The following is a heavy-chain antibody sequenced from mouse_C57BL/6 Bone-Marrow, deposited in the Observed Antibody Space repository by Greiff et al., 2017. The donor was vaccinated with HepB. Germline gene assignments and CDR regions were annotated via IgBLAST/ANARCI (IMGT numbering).Heavy chain of an antibody. CDR3: TRDSTTVVGDY. D-gene: IGHD1-1*01. J-gene: IGHJ2*01. CDR1: GFTFSSYA. Sequence: EVKLVESGEGLVKPGGSLKLSCAASGFTFSSYAMSWVRQTPEKRLEWVAYISSGGDYIYYADTVKGRFTISRDNARNTLYLQMSSLKSEDTAMYYCTRDSTTVVGDYWGQGTTLTVSS. CDR2: ISSGGDYI. V-gene: IGHV5-9-1*02.